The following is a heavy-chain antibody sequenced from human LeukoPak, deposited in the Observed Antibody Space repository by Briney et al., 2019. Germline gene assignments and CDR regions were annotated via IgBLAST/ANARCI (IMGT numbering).Heavy chain of an antibody. V-gene: IGHV4-31*03. CDR3: ARHQRSSGWYEATLDY. CDR2: IYYSGST. D-gene: IGHD6-19*01. J-gene: IGHJ4*02. CDR1: GGSISSGGYY. Sequence: PSETLSLTCTVSGGSISSGGYYWSWIRQHPGKGLEWIGYIYYSGSTYYNPSLKSRVTISVDTSKNQFSLKLSSVTAADTAVYYCARHQRSSGWYEATLDYWGQGTLVTVSS.